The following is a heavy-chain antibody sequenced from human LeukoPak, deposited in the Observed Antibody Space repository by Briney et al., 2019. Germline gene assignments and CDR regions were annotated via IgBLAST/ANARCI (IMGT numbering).Heavy chain of an antibody. J-gene: IGHJ4*02. CDR2: IYYSGST. Sequence: SETLSLTCTVSGGSLSSSSYYWGWIRQPPGKGLEWLGSIYYSGSTYYNPSLKSRVTISVDTSKNQFSLKLSSVTAADTAVYYCASRGYSYGYPFDYWGQGTLVTVSS. D-gene: IGHD5-18*01. CDR3: ASRGYSYGYPFDY. V-gene: IGHV4-39*01. CDR1: GGSLSSSSYY.